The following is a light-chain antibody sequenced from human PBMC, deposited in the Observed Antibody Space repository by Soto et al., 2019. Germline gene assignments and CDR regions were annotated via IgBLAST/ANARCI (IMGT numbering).Light chain of an antibody. J-gene: IGKJ1*01. CDR3: QHYSLYSPWT. CDR1: QNINMW. Sequence: DIQRTQSPSTLSASVGDRVTITCRASQNINMWLAWYQQKPGKAPKLLIYDASSLQSEVPSRFGGSGSGTDFTLTITSLLPDDCATYYCQHYSLYSPWTCGQGTKVDIK. V-gene: IGKV1-5*01. CDR2: DAS.